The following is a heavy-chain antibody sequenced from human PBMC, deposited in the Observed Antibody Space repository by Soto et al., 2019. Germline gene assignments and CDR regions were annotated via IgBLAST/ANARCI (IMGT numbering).Heavy chain of an antibody. V-gene: IGHV1-18*01. CDR3: ASVYCSGGSCYSWGLY. Sequence: QVQLVQSGAEVKKPGASVKVSCKASGYTFTSYGISWVQQAPGQGLEWMGWISAYNGNTNYAQKLQGRVTMTTDTSTSTAYMELRSLRSDDTAVYYCASVYCSGGSCYSWGLYWGQGTLVTVSS. CDR2: ISAYNGNT. J-gene: IGHJ4*02. D-gene: IGHD2-15*01. CDR1: GYTFTSYG.